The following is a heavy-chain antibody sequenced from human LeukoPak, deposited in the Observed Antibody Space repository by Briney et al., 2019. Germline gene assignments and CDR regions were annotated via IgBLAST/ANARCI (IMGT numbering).Heavy chain of an antibody. CDR3: ARHYDFWSGYYKLGWFDP. CDR2: IYYSGST. Sequence: PSETLSLTCTVSGVSISSYYWSWIRQPPGKGLEWIGYIYYSGSTNYNPSLKSRVTISVDTSKNQFSLKLSSVTAADTAVYYCARHYDFWSGYYKLGWFDPWGQGTLVTVSS. J-gene: IGHJ5*02. V-gene: IGHV4-59*01. CDR1: GVSISSYY. D-gene: IGHD3-3*01.